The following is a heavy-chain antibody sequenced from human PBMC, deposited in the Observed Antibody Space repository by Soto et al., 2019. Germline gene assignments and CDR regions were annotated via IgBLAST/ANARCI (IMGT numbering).Heavy chain of an antibody. J-gene: IGHJ5*02. CDR1: GLSFSSSW. V-gene: IGHV3-7*01. D-gene: IGHD1-7*01. CDR3: TTGGGTSLWFDP. CDR2: IKGDGSEK. Sequence: SLRLSCAASGLSFSSSWMSWVRQAPGKGLEWVANIKGDGSEKYYVDSVKGRFTISRDNAKNSLYLQMNSLRAEDTAVYYCTTGGGTSLWFDPWGQGTLVTVSS.